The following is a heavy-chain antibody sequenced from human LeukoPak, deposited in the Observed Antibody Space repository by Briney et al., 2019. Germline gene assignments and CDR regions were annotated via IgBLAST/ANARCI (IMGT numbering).Heavy chain of an antibody. CDR3: ARASYYYDSSGYFYPLFDY. CDR1: GFTFSDHY. V-gene: IGHV3-11*01. Sequence: PGGSLRLSCAASGFTFSDHYMGWVRQAPGKGLEWLSYVSGSGIIFYADSVKGRFTISRDNAKNSLYLQMNSLRAEDTAVYYCARASYYYDSSGYFYPLFDYWGQGTLVTVSS. J-gene: IGHJ4*02. CDR2: VSGSGII. D-gene: IGHD3-22*01.